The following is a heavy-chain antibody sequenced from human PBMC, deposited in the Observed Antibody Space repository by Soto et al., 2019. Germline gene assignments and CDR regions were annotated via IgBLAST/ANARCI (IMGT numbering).Heavy chain of an antibody. J-gene: IGHJ4*02. Sequence: EVQLVESGGGLVKPGGSLRLSCAASGFTFSSYSMNWVRQAPGKGLEGVSSISSSSSYIYYADSVKGRVTISSDNAKNLLNLQMNSLGAEDTAVYYCARVTGYRNLQYWGQWTLVSVSS. CDR2: ISSSSSYI. V-gene: IGHV3-21*01. CDR1: GFTFSSYS. CDR3: ARVTGYRNLQY. D-gene: IGHD5-18*01.